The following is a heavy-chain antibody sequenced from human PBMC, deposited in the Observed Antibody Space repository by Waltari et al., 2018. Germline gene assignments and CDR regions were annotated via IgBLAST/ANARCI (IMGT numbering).Heavy chain of an antibody. Sequence: QLQLQDSGTGLVQPSETLYLTCPVSVGSISRHRYFWGWIRQPPGKGLEWIGRMYFDSGSIYYNPSLKSRVTIFGDTSKNQFSLKLTTVTAADTAFYYCARQGPGGRAYDIWGQGTMLTVSS. V-gene: IGHV4-39*01. J-gene: IGHJ3*02. CDR1: VGSISRHRYF. CDR2: MYFDSGSI. CDR3: ARQGPGGRAYDI.